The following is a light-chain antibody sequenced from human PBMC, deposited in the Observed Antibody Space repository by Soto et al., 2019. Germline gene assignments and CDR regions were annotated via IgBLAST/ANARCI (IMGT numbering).Light chain of an antibody. CDR3: QQYGSSPGT. CDR1: QTVTSNY. Sequence: EIVLTQSPGTLSSSPGERATLSCRASQTVTSNYLAWYQQKPGQAPRLLFFGASSRATGLPDRFSGGGSGTDFTLTISRLEPEDFAVYYCQQYGSSPGTFGQGTKVEVK. V-gene: IGKV3-20*01. CDR2: GAS. J-gene: IGKJ1*01.